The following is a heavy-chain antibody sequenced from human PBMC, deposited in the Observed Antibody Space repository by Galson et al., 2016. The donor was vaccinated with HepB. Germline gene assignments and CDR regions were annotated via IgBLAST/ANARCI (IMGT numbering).Heavy chain of an antibody. Sequence: SLRLSCAASGFTFSSYAMSWVRQAPGKGLEWVSSISTSGDGTTYADSVKGRFTISRDNPKNTLSLEMNSLRAEDTAIYYCAKALPSWYFDLWGRGTLVTVSS. V-gene: IGHV3-23*01. CDR1: GFTFSSYA. J-gene: IGHJ2*01. CDR3: AKALPSWYFDL. CDR2: ISTSGDGT.